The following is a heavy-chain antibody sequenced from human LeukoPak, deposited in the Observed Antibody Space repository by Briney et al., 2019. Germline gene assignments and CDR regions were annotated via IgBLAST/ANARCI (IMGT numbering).Heavy chain of an antibody. J-gene: IGHJ4*02. Sequence: GGSLRLSCAASGFTFSSYSMNWLRQAPGKGLEWVSYISSSGSTIYYADSVKGRFTISRDNAKNSLYLQMNSLRVEDTAVYYCAKGARGYFDYWGQGTLVTVSA. CDR1: GFTFSSYS. CDR3: AKGARGYFDY. V-gene: IGHV3-48*01. D-gene: IGHD3-10*01. CDR2: ISSSGSTI.